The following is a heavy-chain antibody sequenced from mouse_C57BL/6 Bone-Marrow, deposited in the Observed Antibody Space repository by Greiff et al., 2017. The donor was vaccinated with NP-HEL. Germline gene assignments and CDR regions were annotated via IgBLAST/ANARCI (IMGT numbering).Heavy chain of an antibody. CDR3: ARDRGSSGY. CDR2: ISYDGSN. V-gene: IGHV3-6*01. CDR1: GYSITSGYY. Sequence: ESGPGLVKPSQSLSLTCSVTGYSITSGYYWNWIRQFPGNKLEWMGYISYDGSNNYNPSLKNRISITRDTSKNQFFLKLNSVTTEDTATYYCARDRGSSGYWGQGTSVTVSS. J-gene: IGHJ4*01. D-gene: IGHD3-2*02.